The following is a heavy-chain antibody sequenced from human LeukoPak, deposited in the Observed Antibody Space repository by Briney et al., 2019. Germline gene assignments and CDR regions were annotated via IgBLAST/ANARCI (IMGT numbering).Heavy chain of an antibody. D-gene: IGHD5-24*01. Sequence: SVKVSCKASGGTFSSYAIRWVRQAPGQGLEWMGRIIPIFGTANYAQKFQGRVTITTDESTSAAYMELSSLRSEDTAVYYCARGGRDGYPYYYYYMDVWGKGTTVTVSS. CDR2: IIPIFGTA. CDR3: ARGGRDGYPYYYYYMDV. CDR1: GGTFSSYA. V-gene: IGHV1-69*05. J-gene: IGHJ6*03.